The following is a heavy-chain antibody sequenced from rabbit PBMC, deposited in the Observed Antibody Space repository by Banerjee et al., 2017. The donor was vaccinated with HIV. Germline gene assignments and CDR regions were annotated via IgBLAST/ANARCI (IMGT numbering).Heavy chain of an antibody. CDR3: ARDDTSSGGFQFNL. V-gene: IGHV1S45*01. Sequence: QEQLKETGGGLVKPEGSLTLTCTASGLDFSTNYYMCWVRQALGKGLEWIGCIYTGIHNTWYASWAKGRFTISKTSSTTVTLQMTSLTAADTATYFCARDDTSSGGFQFNLWGPGTLVTVS. CDR1: GLDFSTNYY. CDR2: IYTGIHNT. D-gene: IGHD1-1*01. J-gene: IGHJ4*01.